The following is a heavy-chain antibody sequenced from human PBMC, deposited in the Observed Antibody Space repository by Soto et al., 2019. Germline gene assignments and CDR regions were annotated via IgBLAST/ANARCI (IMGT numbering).Heavy chain of an antibody. V-gene: IGHV1-3*05. D-gene: IGHD6-25*01. J-gene: IGHJ4*02. CDR3: ARDSPGSPFDY. Sequence: QVQLVQSGAEEKKPGASVKVSCKASGYTFTSYAMHWVRQAPGQRLEWMGWINAGNSHTKYSQRFQGRVTITRDRTASTAYMELSNLRSEDTAVYYCARDSPGSPFDYWGQGTLVTVSS. CDR1: GYTFTSYA. CDR2: INAGNSHT.